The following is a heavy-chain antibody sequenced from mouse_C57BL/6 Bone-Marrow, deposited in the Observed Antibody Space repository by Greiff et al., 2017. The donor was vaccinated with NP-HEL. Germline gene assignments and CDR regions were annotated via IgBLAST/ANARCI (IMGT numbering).Heavy chain of an antibody. CDR2: ISDGGSYT. V-gene: IGHV5-4*03. D-gene: IGHD2-4*01. Sequence: EVKVVESGGGLVKPGGSLKLSCAASGFTFSSYAMSWVRQTPEKRLEWVATISDGGSYTYYPANVKGRFTISRDNAKNHLYLQMSHLKSEDTAMYYSARGDYDDYAMDYWGQGTSVTVSS. CDR1: GFTFSSYA. CDR3: ARGDYDDYAMDY. J-gene: IGHJ4*01.